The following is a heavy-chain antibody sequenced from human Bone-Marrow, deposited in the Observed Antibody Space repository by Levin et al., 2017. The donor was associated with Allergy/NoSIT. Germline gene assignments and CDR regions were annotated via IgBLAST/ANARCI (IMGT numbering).Heavy chain of an antibody. CDR1: GFNVDDYA. J-gene: IGHJ4*02. D-gene: IGHD5-24*01. V-gene: IGHV3-9*01. CDR2: ITWNRGKK. CDR3: VKDISGDGSNFDH. Sequence: GGSLRLSCAVSGFNVDDYAMHWVRQAPGKGLEWVSGITWNRGKKDYADSVMGRITISRDSVKNSLYLAMNSLRGEDTALYYCVKDISGDGSNFDHWGQGTLVTVSS.